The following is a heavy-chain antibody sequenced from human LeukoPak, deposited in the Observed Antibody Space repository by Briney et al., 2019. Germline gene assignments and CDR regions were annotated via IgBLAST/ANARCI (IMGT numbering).Heavy chain of an antibody. D-gene: IGHD4-17*01. J-gene: IGHJ4*02. CDR3: AKDFYGDQRFDY. CDR1: GFTFSSYA. V-gene: IGHV3-23*01. CDR2: ISGSGGST. Sequence: GGSLRLSCAASGFTFSSYAMSWVRQAPGKGLEWVSAISGSGGSTYYADSVKGRFTISRDNSKNTLYLQMNSLRAEDTAVYHCAKDFYGDQRFDYWGQGTLVTVSS.